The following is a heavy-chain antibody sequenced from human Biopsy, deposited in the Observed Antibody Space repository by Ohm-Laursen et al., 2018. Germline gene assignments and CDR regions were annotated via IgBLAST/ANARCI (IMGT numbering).Heavy chain of an antibody. Sequence: SETLSLTCTVSGASFSGDYWSWIRQSPGRGLEWIGSISEGGSTYYNPSPRGRVTISVDASKNQFSLKLSSVTAADAAVFFCARLYRLDDYWNDDPPDAFDVWAQGTMVTVSS. CDR3: ARLYRLDDYWNDDPPDAFDV. CDR1: GASFSGDY. D-gene: IGHD3-3*01. J-gene: IGHJ3*01. CDR2: ISEGGST. V-gene: IGHV4-59*01.